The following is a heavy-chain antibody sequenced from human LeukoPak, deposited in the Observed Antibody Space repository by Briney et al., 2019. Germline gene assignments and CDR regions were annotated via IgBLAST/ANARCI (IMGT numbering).Heavy chain of an antibody. V-gene: IGHV3-21*01. CDR1: GFTFSSYS. J-gene: IGHJ4*02. CDR2: ISSSSSYI. Sequence: GGSLRLSCAASGFTFSSYSMNWVRQAPGKGLEWVSSISSSSSYIYYADSVKGRFTISRDNAKNSLYLQMNSLRDEDTAVYYCARADYGEKPYYFDYWGQGTLVTVSS. D-gene: IGHD4-17*01. CDR3: ARADYGEKPYYFDY.